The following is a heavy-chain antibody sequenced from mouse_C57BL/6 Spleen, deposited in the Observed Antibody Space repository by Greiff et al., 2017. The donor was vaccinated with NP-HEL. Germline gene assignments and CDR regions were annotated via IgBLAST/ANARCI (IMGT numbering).Heavy chain of an antibody. CDR3: ARLSSGYRVAY. D-gene: IGHD3-2*02. V-gene: IGHV1-69*01. CDR2: IDPSDSYT. J-gene: IGHJ4*01. CDR1: GYTFTSYW. Sequence: QVQLQQPGAELVMPGASVKLSCKASGYTFTSYWMHWVKQRPGQGLEWIGEIDPSDSYTNYNQKFKGKSTLTVDKSSSTAYMQLSSLTSEDSAVYYCARLSSGYRVAYWVQGTSVTVSS.